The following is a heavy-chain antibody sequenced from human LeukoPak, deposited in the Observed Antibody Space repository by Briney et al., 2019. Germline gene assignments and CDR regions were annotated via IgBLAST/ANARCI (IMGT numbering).Heavy chain of an antibody. CDR3: AKGYDRSGYYGRVVFDI. CDR2: ISWNSGSI. CDR1: EFTFDDYA. Sequence: GGSLSLSFAASEFTFDDYAMHWVRQTPGKGLEWVSGISWNSGSIGYADSVKGRFTISRDNAKNSLYLQMNSLRAEDTALYYCAKGYDRSGYYGRVVFDIWGQGTMVTVSS. J-gene: IGHJ3*02. V-gene: IGHV3-9*01. D-gene: IGHD3-22*01.